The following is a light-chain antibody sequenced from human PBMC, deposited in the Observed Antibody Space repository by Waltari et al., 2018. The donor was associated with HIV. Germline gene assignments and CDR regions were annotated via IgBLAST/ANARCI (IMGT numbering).Light chain of an antibody. CDR3: QAWDSSTVV. J-gene: IGLJ2*01. CDR2: QDS. CDR1: KLGDKY. Sequence: SYEVTQPPSVSVSPGQTASITCSRDKLGDKYACWYQQRPGQSPVLVIYQDSKRPSAIPERFSGSNSGNTATLTISGTQAMDEADYYCQAWDSSTVVFGGGTKLTVL. V-gene: IGLV3-1*01.